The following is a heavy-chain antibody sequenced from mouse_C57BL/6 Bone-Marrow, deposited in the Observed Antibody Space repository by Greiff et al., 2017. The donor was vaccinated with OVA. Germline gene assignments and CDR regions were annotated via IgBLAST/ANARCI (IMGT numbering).Heavy chain of an antibody. J-gene: IGHJ3*01. Sequence: EVQLQQSGPELVKPGASVKISCKASGYTFTDYYMNWVKQSHGKSLEWIGDINPNNGGTSYNQKFKGKATLTVDKSSSTAYMELRSLTSEDSAVYYCARSRYGSSAYWGQGTLVTVSA. CDR1: GYTFTDYY. V-gene: IGHV1-26*01. D-gene: IGHD1-1*01. CDR2: INPNNGGT. CDR3: ARSRYGSSAY.